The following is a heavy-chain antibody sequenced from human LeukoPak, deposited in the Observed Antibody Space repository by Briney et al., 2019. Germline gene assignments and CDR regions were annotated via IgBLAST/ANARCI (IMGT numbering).Heavy chain of an antibody. CDR2: IYYNGNT. D-gene: IGHD5/OR15-5a*01. CDR3: ARDHSVWHSKGYYYMDV. CDR1: GSSISSYY. Sequence: SETLSLTCTVSGSSISSYYWNWIRQPAGKGLEWTGNIYYNGNTYYNSSLKSRVTISIDTSKKQFSLRLNAVTAADTAVYYCARDHSVWHSKGYYYMDVWGKGTTVTVSS. V-gene: IGHV4-59*12. J-gene: IGHJ6*03.